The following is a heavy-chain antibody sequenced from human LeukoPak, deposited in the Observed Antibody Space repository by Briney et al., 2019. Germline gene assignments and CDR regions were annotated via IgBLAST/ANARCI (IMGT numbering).Heavy chain of an antibody. CDR2: IGISSGNT. CDR3: ARDHRYAFDN. J-gene: IGHJ4*01. Sequence: GGSLRLSCAASGFNFIDFSMNWVRQAPGKGLEWISYIGISSGNTKYADSVKGRFTISRDKARNSLYLQMNSLRVEDTAMYYCARDHRYAFDNWGHGTLVTVSS. CDR1: GFNFIDFS. V-gene: IGHV3-48*01. D-gene: IGHD5-12*01.